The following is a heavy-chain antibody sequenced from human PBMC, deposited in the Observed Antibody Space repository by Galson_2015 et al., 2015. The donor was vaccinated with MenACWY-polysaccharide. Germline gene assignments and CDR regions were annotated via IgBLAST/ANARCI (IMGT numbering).Heavy chain of an antibody. V-gene: IGHV1-8*01. D-gene: IGHD3-3*01. CDR2: MNPNSGNT. J-gene: IGHJ5*01. CDR3: ARIPSTGFSFGWFDF. Sequence: SVKVSCKASGYSFTSNDINWVRQATGQGLEWMGWMNPNSGNTGYSQRFQGRVTMTRNTSISTAYMELSSVGSDDTAIDYCARIPSTGFSFGWFDFWGQGALVTVSS. CDR1: GYSFTSND.